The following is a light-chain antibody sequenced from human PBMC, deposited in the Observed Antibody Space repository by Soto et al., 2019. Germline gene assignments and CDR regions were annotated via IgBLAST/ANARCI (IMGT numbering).Light chain of an antibody. Sequence: QSVLTQPPSVSGSPGQSVTISCTGTSTDFVSYNRVSWYQQPPGTAPKLIIYEASNRPSGVPYRFSGSKSGNTASLTISGLQAEDEADYFCCSYTGSYPLVFGGGTKLTVL. CDR1: STDFVSYNR. CDR3: CSYTGSYPLV. CDR2: EAS. V-gene: IGLV2-18*02. J-gene: IGLJ2*01.